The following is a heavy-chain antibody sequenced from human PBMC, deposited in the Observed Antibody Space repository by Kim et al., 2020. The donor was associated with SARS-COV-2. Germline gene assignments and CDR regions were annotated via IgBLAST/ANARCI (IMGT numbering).Heavy chain of an antibody. CDR3: ARALGYSSSWYWFDP. D-gene: IGHD6-13*01. V-gene: IGHV4-34*01. J-gene: IGHJ5*02. Sequence: PSLKSRVTISVDTSKNQFSLKLSSVTAADTAVYYCARALGYSSSWYWFDPWGQGTLVTVSS.